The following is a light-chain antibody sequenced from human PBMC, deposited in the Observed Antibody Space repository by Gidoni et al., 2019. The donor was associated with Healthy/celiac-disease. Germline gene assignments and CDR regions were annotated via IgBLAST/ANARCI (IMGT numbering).Light chain of an antibody. V-gene: IGLV2-14*01. CDR1: SSDVSGYNY. J-gene: IGLJ2*01. CDR3: SSYTSSSTRV. Sequence: QSALTPPASVSGSPGQSITISCTGTSSDVSGYNYVSWYQQHPGKAPKLMIYEVSNRPSGVSNRFSGSKSGNTASLTISGLQAEDEADYYCSSYTSSSTRVFGGGTKLTVL. CDR2: EVS.